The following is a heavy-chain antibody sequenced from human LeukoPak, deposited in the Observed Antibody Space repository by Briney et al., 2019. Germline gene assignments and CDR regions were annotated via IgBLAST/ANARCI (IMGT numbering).Heavy chain of an antibody. V-gene: IGHV3-30*02. D-gene: IGHD2-2*01. CDR1: GFTFSSYG. CDR2: IRYDGSNK. J-gene: IGHJ4*02. CDR3: AKDLRRYCSSTSCEFDY. Sequence: GGSLRLSCAASGFTFSSYGMHWVRQTPGKGLEWVAFIRYDGSNKYYADSVKGRFTISRDNSKNTLYLQMNSLRAEDTAVYYCAKDLRRYCSSTSCEFDYWGQGTLVTVSS.